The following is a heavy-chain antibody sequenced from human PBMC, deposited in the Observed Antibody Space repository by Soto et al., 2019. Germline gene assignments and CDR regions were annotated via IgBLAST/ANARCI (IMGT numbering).Heavy chain of an antibody. CDR1: GGSISSYY. CDR2: IYYSGST. CDR3: ARVNDSSGYYFDY. V-gene: IGHV4-59*01. Sequence: SETLSLTCTVSGGSISSYYWSWIRQPPGKGLEWIGYIYYSGSTNYNPSLKSRVTISVDTSKNQFSLKLSSVTAAYTAVYYCARVNDSSGYYFDYLGQGTLVTVSP. J-gene: IGHJ4*02. D-gene: IGHD3-22*01.